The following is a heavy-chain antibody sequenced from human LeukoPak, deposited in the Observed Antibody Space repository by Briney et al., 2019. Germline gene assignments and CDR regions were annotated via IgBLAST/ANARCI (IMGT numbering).Heavy chain of an antibody. CDR2: IYYSGTT. Sequence: KPSETLSLTCSVSGDSISRSTYYWGWIRQPPGKGLEWIGSIYYSGTTYYNPSLKGRVTISVDTSKNQFSLKLISVTAADTAVYYCARHSGDGHVYPFHYWGHGTLVTVSS. CDR1: GDSISRSTYY. D-gene: IGHD3-10*01. V-gene: IGHV4-39*01. CDR3: ARHSGDGHVYPFHY. J-gene: IGHJ4*01.